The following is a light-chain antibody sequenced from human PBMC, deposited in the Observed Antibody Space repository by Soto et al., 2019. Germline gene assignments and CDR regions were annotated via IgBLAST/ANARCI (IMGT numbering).Light chain of an antibody. J-gene: IGLJ1*01. CDR3: CSYASSHTFDV. V-gene: IGLV2-11*01. CDR2: DVS. Sequence: QSVLTQPRSVSGSPGQSVTISCTGTSSDVGGYNYVSWYQQHPGKAPKLIIYDVSKRPSGVPDRFSGSKSGNTASLTISGLQAYDEADYYCCSYASSHTFDVFGTGTKVTVL. CDR1: SSDVGGYNY.